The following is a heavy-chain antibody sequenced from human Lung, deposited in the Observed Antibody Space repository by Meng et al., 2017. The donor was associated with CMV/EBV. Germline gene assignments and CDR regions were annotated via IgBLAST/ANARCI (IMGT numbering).Heavy chain of an antibody. Sequence: GEXXKISCQVSGNRFSNSWIGWVRQMPGKGLDWMAIIYPGESDAVHNPSFQGRVTISADKSISTAYLQWSSLRASDTAMYYCVRREYFDTESGNWGQGTMVTSPQ. D-gene: IGHD3-22*01. CDR1: GNRFSNSW. V-gene: IGHV5-51*01. CDR2: IYPGESDA. CDR3: VRREYFDTESGN. J-gene: IGHJ4*02.